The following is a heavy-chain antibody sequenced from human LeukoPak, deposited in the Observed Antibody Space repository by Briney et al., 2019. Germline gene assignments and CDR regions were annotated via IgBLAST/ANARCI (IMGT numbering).Heavy chain of an antibody. CDR2: MYSGGST. V-gene: IGHV3-53*01. D-gene: IGHD2-15*01. CDR3: ARDRYCSGGSCYGDAFDL. J-gene: IGHJ3*01. Sequence: GGSLRLSCTASGFTVRSNYMSWVRQSPRRGLEWVSIMYSGGSTDYADSVKGRFIISRDHSKNTLYLQMNSLRAEDTAVYYCARDRYCSGGSCYGDAFDLWGQGTMVTVSS. CDR1: GFTVRSNY.